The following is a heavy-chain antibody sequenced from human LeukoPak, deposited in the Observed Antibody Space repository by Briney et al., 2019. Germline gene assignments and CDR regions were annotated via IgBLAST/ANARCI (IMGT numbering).Heavy chain of an antibody. Sequence: PGGSLRLSCVASGFTFSPHPMDWVRESPGQGLEWVGRIRNKADGYTTIYAASVKGRFTISRDDSKNSVYLQMVSLKTEDTAVYYCGDLGSTGTDHWGQGTLVTVSS. CDR2: IRNKADGYTT. D-gene: IGHD4-17*01. J-gene: IGHJ4*02. CDR3: GDLGSTGTDH. V-gene: IGHV3-72*01. CDR1: GFTFSPHP.